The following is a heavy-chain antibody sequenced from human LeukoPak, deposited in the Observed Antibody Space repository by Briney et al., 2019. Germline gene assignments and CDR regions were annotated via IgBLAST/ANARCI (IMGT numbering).Heavy chain of an antibody. CDR3: ARHSGSGWQALGY. J-gene: IGHJ4*02. CDR1: GYTFSNYG. V-gene: IGHV1-18*04. CDR2: TSYNGNT. Sequence: ASVKVSCKASGYTFSNYGISWVRQAPRLGLEWMGWTSYNGNTNYAQKFQDRVNMTTDTSTTTAYMELRSLESDDTAVYYCARHSGSGWQALGYWGQGTLVTVSS. D-gene: IGHD6-19*01.